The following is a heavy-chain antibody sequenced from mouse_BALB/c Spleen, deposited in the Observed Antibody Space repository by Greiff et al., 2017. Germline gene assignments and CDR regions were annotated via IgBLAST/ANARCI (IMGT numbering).Heavy chain of an antibody. Sequence: DVKLVESGGGLVKPGGSLKLSCAASGFTFSDYYMYWVRQTPEKRLEWVATISDGGSYTYYPDSVKGRFTISRDNAKNNLYLQMSSLKSEDTAMYYCARDKAGTGAWFAYWGQGTLVTVSA. V-gene: IGHV5-4*02. CDR3: ARDKAGTGAWFAY. D-gene: IGHD4-1*01. CDR2: ISDGGSYT. J-gene: IGHJ3*01. CDR1: GFTFSDYY.